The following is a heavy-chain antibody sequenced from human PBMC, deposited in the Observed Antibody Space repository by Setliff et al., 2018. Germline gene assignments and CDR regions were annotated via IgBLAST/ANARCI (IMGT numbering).Heavy chain of an antibody. V-gene: IGHV4-34*01. J-gene: IGHJ3*02. CDR2: INHNGNT. CDR3: AGAPNRIGTMVRGVSRAFDI. Sequence: SETLSLTCAVYGGSFSGNYWTWIRQSPGQGLEWIGEINHNGNTNYSPSLKGRVTISVDTSKNQFSLKVHSVTAADTAVYYCAGAPNRIGTMVRGVSRAFDIWSQGTLVTVSS. CDR1: GGSFSGNY. D-gene: IGHD3-10*01.